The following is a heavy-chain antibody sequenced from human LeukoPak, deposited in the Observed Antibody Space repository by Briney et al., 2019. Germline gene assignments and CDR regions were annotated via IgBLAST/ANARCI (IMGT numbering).Heavy chain of an antibody. D-gene: IGHD3-10*01. CDR2: IYPGDSDT. Sequence: GESLKISCKGSGYSFTSYWIGWVRQMPGKGLEWMGIIYPGDSDTRYSPSFQGQVTISADKSISTAYLQWSSLKASDTAMYYCASPAPPTANYYGSGSYPWAFDIWGQGTMVTVSS. CDR1: GYSFTSYW. CDR3: ASPAPPTANYYGSGSYPWAFDI. V-gene: IGHV5-51*01. J-gene: IGHJ3*02.